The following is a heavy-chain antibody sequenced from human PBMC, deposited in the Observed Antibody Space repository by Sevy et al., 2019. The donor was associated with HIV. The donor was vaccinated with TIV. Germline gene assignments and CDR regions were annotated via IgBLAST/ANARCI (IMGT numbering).Heavy chain of an antibody. Sequence: SETLSLTCTVSGGSISSSSYYWGWIRQPPGKGLEWIGSIYYSGSTYYNPSLKSRVTISVDTSKNQFSLKLSSVTAADTAVYYCAGRIGSAVAGWWYYYYGMDVWGQGTTVTVSS. J-gene: IGHJ6*02. D-gene: IGHD6-19*01. CDR3: AGRIGSAVAGWWYYYYGMDV. CDR1: GGSISSSSYY. CDR2: IYYSGST. V-gene: IGHV4-39*01.